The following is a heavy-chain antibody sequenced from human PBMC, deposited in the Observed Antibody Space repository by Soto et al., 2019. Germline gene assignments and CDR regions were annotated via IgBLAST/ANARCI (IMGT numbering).Heavy chain of an antibody. J-gene: IGHJ6*02. D-gene: IGHD3-10*01. Sequence: GESLKISCQGSGYSFTTYWIGWVRQMPGKGLEWMGIIYPGNSDIRYSPSFQGQVTISADKSISTAYLKWSGLKASDTAVYYCARRITMVRGPYYYYAMDVWGQGTTVTVSS. CDR1: GYSFTTYW. CDR2: IYPGNSDI. V-gene: IGHV5-51*01. CDR3: ARRITMVRGPYYYYAMDV.